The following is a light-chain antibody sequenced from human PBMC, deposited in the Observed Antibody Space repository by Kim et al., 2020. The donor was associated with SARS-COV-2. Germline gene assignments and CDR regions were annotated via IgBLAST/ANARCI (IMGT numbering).Light chain of an antibody. Sequence: DIQMTQSPSTLSASVGDGVSITCRASQNINIWLAWYQHKPETAPKLLSYKASRLESGVPSRFRGSASGTEFTLTISSLQPDVFATYYCQQYESYPYTFGQGTKLEI. CDR3: QQYESYPYT. CDR1: QNINIW. J-gene: IGKJ2*01. V-gene: IGKV1-5*03. CDR2: KAS.